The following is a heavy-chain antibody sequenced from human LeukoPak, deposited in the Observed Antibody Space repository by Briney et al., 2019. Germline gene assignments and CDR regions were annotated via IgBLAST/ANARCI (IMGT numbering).Heavy chain of an antibody. V-gene: IGHV1-46*03. J-gene: IGHJ4*02. CDR2: INTSGGST. Sequence: ASVKVSCKASGYTFTSYYMHWVRQPPGQGLGWMGIINTSGGSTSYAKKFHGRVTITTVRSTSTGYMEMSSLLSEDTAVYYCASLVAAAVDYWGQGTLVTVSS. CDR1: GYTFTSYY. D-gene: IGHD2-15*01. CDR3: ASLVAAAVDY.